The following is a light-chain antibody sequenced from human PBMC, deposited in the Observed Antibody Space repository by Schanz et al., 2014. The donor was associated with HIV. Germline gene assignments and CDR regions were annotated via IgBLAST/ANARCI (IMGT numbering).Light chain of an antibody. CDR1: SSDFSRSDY. J-gene: IGLJ3*02. V-gene: IGLV2-8*01. CDR2: EVI. Sequence: QSVLTQPASVSGSPGQSVTISCTSTSSDFSRSDYVCWYQHHPGKAPKLMLYEVIKRPSGVPDRFSGSKSGNTASLTVSGLQAEDEADYYCSSYAGSNNLGVFGGGTKLTVL. CDR3: SSYAGSNNLGV.